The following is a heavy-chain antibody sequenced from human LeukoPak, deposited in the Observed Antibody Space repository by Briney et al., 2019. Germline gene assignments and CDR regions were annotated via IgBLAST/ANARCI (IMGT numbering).Heavy chain of an antibody. CDR2: ISGSGGST. V-gene: IGHV3-23*01. Sequence: PGGSLRLSCVASGFTFSSYAMSWVRQAPGKGLEWVSAISGSGGSTYYADSVKGRFTISRDNSKNTLYLQMNSLRAEDTAVYYCAKDSDRGYSYGYSGGFDYWGQGTLVTVSS. CDR1: GFTFSSYA. CDR3: AKDSDRGYSYGYSGGFDY. J-gene: IGHJ4*02. D-gene: IGHD5-18*01.